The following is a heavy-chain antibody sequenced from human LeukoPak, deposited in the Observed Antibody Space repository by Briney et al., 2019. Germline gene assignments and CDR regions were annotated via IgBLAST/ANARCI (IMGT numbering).Heavy chain of an antibody. CDR3: AKDIQRGHYYDSSGYLDY. CDR1: GFTFDDYA. D-gene: IGHD3-22*01. V-gene: IGHV3-43*02. Sequence: PGGSLRLSCAASGFTFDDYAMHWVRQAPGKGLGWVSLISGDGGSTYYADSVKGRFTISRDNSKDSLYLQMNSLRTEDTALYYCAKDIQRGHYYDSSGYLDYWGQGTLVTVSS. CDR2: ISGDGGST. J-gene: IGHJ4*02.